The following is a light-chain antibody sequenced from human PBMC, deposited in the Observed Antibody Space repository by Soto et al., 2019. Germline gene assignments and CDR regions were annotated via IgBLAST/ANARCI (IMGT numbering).Light chain of an antibody. Sequence: QSVLTQPPSVSAAPGQKVTISCSGTYSNIGNNFVSWYQHIPGTAPRLLIYANNKRPSGIPDRFSGSKPGTSATLGITGLQTGDEADYYCGKWDITLGGFIFGGGTKLTVL. CDR3: GKWDITLGGFI. V-gene: IGLV1-51*01. CDR2: ANN. CDR1: YSNIGNNF. J-gene: IGLJ2*01.